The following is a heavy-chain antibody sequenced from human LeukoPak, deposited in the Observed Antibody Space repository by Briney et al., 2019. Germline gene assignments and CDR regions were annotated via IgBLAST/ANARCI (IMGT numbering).Heavy chain of an antibody. V-gene: IGHV3-7*01. D-gene: IGHD3-10*01. CDR2: IKQDGSEK. CDR3: ARDFIHPYGSGSYYLDY. CDR1: GFTFSSYW. J-gene: IGHJ4*02. Sequence: GGSLRLSCAASGFTFSSYWMSWVRQAPGKGLEWVANIKQDGSEKYYVDSVKGRFTISRDNSKNTLYLQMNSLRAEDTAVYYCARDFIHPYGSGSYYLDYWGQGTLVTVSS.